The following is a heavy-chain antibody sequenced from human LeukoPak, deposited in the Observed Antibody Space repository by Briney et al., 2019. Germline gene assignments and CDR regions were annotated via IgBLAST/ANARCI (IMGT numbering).Heavy chain of an antibody. CDR1: GFTFDDYA. D-gene: IGHD3-10*01. V-gene: IGHV3-9*01. J-gene: IGHJ4*02. CDR3: AKDLSDGSGSSQYYFDY. CDR2: ISWNSGSI. Sequence: PGRSLRLSCAASGFTFDDYAMHWVRQAPGKGLEWVSGISWNSGSIGYADSVKGRFTISRDNAKNSLYLQMNGLRAEDTALYYCAKDLSDGSGSSQYYFDYWGQGTLVTVSS.